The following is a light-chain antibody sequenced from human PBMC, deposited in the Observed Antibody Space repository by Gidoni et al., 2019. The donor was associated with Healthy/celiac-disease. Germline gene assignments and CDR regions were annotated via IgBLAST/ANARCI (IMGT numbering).Light chain of an antibody. J-gene: IGKJ1*01. V-gene: IGKV3-20*01. Sequence: EIVLTQSPGTLSLSPGERATLSCRASQIVSSSYLAWYQQKPGQAPRLLIYGASSRATGIPDRFSGSGSGTDFTLTISRLEPEDFAVYYCQQYGSSPGTFXXXTKVEIK. CDR2: GAS. CDR3: QQYGSSPGT. CDR1: QIVSSSY.